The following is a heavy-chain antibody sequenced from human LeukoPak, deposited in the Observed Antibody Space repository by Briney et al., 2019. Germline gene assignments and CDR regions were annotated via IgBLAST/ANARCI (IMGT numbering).Heavy chain of an antibody. D-gene: IGHD5-12*01. CDR2: IFYSGRA. J-gene: IGHJ4*02. Sequence: SETLSLTCAVSSYSISSGYYWDWIRQPPGKGLEWIGTIFYSGRAYYNPTLKSRVTMSVDTSKNHFSLKLTSVTAADTAVSFCARDRGGRTGYASGDFDFWGQGTLVTVSS. CDR3: ARDRGGRTGYASGDFDF. CDR1: SYSISSGYY. V-gene: IGHV4-38-2*01.